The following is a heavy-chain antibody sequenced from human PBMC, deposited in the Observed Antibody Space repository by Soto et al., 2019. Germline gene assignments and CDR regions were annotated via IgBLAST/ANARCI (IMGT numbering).Heavy chain of an antibody. D-gene: IGHD3-10*01. V-gene: IGHV4-31*03. Sequence: QVQLQESGPGLVKPSQTLSLTCTVSAGSITSYEYYWNWIRHRPGKGREWIGFSHHTGSTFYNPSLESRTSISMGASESQSSLNLAYVTVADTAVYYCARRPTGSGSSFFDYWGPGTLVTVSS. CDR1: AGSITSYEYY. J-gene: IGHJ4*02. CDR2: SHHTGST. CDR3: ARRPTGSGSSFFDY.